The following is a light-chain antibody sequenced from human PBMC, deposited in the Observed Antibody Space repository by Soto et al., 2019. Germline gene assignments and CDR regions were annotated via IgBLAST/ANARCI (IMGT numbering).Light chain of an antibody. CDR3: LQDYSYPWT. CDR2: DAS. V-gene: IGKV1-5*01. J-gene: IGKJ1*01. CDR1: QSIGRF. Sequence: TQSPYTLSSNEGNRVTITCRASQSIGRFLAWYQHQPGKAPKLLIYDASTLESGVPSRFSGSGSGTDFTLTISSLQPEDFATYYCLQDYSYPWTFGQGTKVDIK.